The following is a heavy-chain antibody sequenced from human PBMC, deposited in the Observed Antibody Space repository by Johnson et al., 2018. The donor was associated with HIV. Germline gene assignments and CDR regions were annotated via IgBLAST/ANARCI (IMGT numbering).Heavy chain of an antibody. V-gene: IGHV3-33*06. J-gene: IGHJ3*02. CDR2: IWYDGSKR. CDR3: AKGLYNWNDELDAFDI. CDR1: GFTFSGYG. D-gene: IGHD1-20*01. Sequence: VQVLESGGGVVQPERSLRLSCAASGFTFSGYGMHWVRQAPGKGLEWVAVIWYDGSKRYYADSAKGRFTISRDNSKNAVYLQMNSLRAEDTAVYYCAKGLYNWNDELDAFDIWGQGTMVTVSS.